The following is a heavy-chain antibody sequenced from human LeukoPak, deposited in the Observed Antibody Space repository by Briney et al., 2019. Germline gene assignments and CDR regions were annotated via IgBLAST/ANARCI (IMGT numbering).Heavy chain of an antibody. V-gene: IGHV1-2*02. D-gene: IGHD3-3*01. Sequence: ASVKVSCKASGYTFTGYYMHWVRQAPGQGLEWMGWINPNSGGTNYAQKFQGRVTMTRDTSISTAYMELSRLRSDDTAVYYCASQGYDFWSGYYPFDYWGQGTLVTVPS. J-gene: IGHJ4*02. CDR3: ASQGYDFWSGYYPFDY. CDR2: INPNSGGT. CDR1: GYTFTGYY.